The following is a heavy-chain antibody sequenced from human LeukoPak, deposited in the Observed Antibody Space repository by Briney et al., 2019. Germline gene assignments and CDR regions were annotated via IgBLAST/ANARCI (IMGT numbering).Heavy chain of an antibody. Sequence: ASVKVSCKASGYTFTAYYMHWVRQAPGQGLEWMGRINPNSGGTNYAQKFQGRVTMTRDTSISTAYMELNRLRSDDTAVYYCATLWEASMVTKGNWGQGTLVTVSS. CDR3: ATLWEASMVTKGN. J-gene: IGHJ4*02. CDR2: INPNSGGT. CDR1: GYTFTAYY. D-gene: IGHD3-10*01. V-gene: IGHV1-2*06.